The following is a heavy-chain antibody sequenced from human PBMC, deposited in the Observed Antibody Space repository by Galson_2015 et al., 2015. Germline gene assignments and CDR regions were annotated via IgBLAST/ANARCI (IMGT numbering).Heavy chain of an antibody. J-gene: IGHJ6*03. CDR1: GGSFSGYY. V-gene: IGHV4-34*01. CDR2: INHSGST. D-gene: IGHD3-3*01. Sequence: LSLTCAVYGGSFSGYYWSWIRQPPGKGLEWIWEINHSGSTNYNPSLKSRVTISVDTSKNQFSLKLSSVTAADTAVYYCARGHKTIFGVAYTYYYYYMDVWGKGTTVTVSS. CDR3: ARGHKTIFGVAYTYYYYYMDV.